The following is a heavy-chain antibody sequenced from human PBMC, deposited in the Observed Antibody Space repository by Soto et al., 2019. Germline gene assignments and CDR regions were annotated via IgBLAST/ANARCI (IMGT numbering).Heavy chain of an antibody. V-gene: IGHV4-30-4*01. D-gene: IGHD2-15*01. Sequence: PSQTLSLTCTVSGGCINSDDCYWSWIRQPPGEGLEWIGFIYYNGRTSYTPSLESRLAISLDTSKNQYSLRLSSATAADTAVYYCARDRSSSPDYFDFWGPGTLVTV. J-gene: IGHJ4*02. CDR2: IYYNGRT. CDR1: GGCINSDDCY. CDR3: ARDRSSSPDYFDF.